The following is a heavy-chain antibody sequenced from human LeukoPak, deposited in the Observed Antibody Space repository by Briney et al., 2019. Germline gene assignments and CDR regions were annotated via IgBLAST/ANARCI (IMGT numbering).Heavy chain of an antibody. D-gene: IGHD3-10*01. CDR3: ARKYYPRNWFDP. J-gene: IGHJ5*02. V-gene: IGHV1-2*02. CDR1: GYTFTGYY. Sequence: ASVKVSCKASGYTFTGYYMHWARQAPGQGLEWMGWINPNSGGTNYAQKFQGRVTMTRDTSISTAYMELSRLRSDDTAVYYCARKYYPRNWFDPWGQGTLVTVSS. CDR2: INPNSGGT.